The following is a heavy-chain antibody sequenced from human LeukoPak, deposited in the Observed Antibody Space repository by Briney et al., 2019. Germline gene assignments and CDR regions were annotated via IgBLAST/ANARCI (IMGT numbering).Heavy chain of an antibody. D-gene: IGHD5-18*01. CDR3: ARALDTPTNDY. CDR2: ISVYNGNT. V-gene: IGHV1-18*01. J-gene: IGHJ4*02. CDR1: GYTFTSYG. Sequence: ASVKVSCNASGYTFTSYGISWVRQAPGQGLEWMGWISVYNGNTLYAQSLQGRVTMTTDTSTDTAYMELRSLRSDDTAVYYCARALDTPTNDYWGQGTLVTVSS.